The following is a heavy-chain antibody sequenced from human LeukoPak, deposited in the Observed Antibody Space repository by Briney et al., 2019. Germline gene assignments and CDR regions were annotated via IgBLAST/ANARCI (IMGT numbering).Heavy chain of an antibody. Sequence: PSETLSLTCTVSGGSVSSGNYYWSWIRQPPGKGLEWIGFIYYTGSSDCNPSLKSRVAISVDTSKNQFSLRLNSVTAADTAVYYCARSSGRYWAFDYWGLGTLVTVSS. CDR2: IYYTGSS. CDR3: ARSSGRYWAFDY. J-gene: IGHJ4*02. V-gene: IGHV4-61*01. D-gene: IGHD6-19*01. CDR1: GGSVSSGNYY.